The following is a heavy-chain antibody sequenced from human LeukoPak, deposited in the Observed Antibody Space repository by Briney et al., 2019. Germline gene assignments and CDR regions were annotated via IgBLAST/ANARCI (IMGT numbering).Heavy chain of an antibody. D-gene: IGHD5-18*01. CDR3: ARAGSVQLWTYYYYGMDV. J-gene: IGHJ6*02. Sequence: SETLSLTCAVYGGSFSGYYWSWIRQPPGKGLEWIGEINHSGSTNYNPSLKSRVTISVDTSKNQFSLKLSYVTAADTAVYYCARAGSVQLWTYYYYGMDVWGQGTTVTVSS. CDR1: GGSFSGYY. V-gene: IGHV4-34*01. CDR2: INHSGST.